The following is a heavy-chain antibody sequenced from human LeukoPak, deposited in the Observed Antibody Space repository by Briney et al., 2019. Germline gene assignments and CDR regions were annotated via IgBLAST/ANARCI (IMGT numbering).Heavy chain of an antibody. V-gene: IGHV1-8*01. CDR3: TRETSSRYFDF. Sequence: ASVKVSCKASGYTFTSYDINWVRQATGQGLEWMGWMNPNSGNTGYALKFRDRISITRNTSISTAYMALSSLTSEDTGVYYCTRETSSRYFDFWGQGTLVTVSS. J-gene: IGHJ4*02. CDR1: GYTFTSYD. CDR2: MNPNSGNT.